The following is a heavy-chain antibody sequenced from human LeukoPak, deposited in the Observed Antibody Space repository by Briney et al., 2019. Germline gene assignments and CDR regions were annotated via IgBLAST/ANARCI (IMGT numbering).Heavy chain of an antibody. CDR1: GFTFSSYW. CDR3: ARVGGDYKFDY. J-gene: IGHJ4*02. D-gene: IGHD4-17*01. CDR2: IKQDGSEK. V-gene: IGHV3-7*01. Sequence: GGSLRLSCAVSGFTFSSYWMSWVRQAPGKRLEWVANIKQDGSEKYYVDSVKGRFTISRDNAKNSLYLQMNSLRAEDSAVYYCARVGGDYKFDYWGQGTLVTVSS.